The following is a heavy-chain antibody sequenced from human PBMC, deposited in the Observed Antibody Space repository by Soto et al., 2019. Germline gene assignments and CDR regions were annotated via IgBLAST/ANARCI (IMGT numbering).Heavy chain of an antibody. CDR2: INPSTDTT. V-gene: IGHV1-46*01. D-gene: IGHD3-3*01. J-gene: IGHJ6*02. Sequence: ASVKVSCKASGYTFTDYYIHWVRQAPGQGLEWMGIINPSTDTTSYAQKFQGRVTMTMDTSTSTVYMELSSLRSDDTAVYYCARCKEWLLRSGMDVWGQGTTVTVSS. CDR3: ARCKEWLLRSGMDV. CDR1: GYTFTDYY.